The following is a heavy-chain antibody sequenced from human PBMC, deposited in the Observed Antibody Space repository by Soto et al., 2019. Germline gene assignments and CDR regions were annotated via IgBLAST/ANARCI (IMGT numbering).Heavy chain of an antibody. J-gene: IGHJ6*02. CDR3: AXDQEAGSFFPYYYGMDV. CDR2: ISSSGSTI. V-gene: IGHV3-48*03. CDR1: GFTFSSYE. D-gene: IGHD6-13*01. Sequence: GGSLRLSCPTSGFTFSSYEMNWVRQAPGKGLEWVSYISSSGSTIYYADSVKGRFTISRDNAKNSLYLQMDSLRAEDTAVYYCAXDQEAGSFFPYYYGMDVWGQGTTVTVSS.